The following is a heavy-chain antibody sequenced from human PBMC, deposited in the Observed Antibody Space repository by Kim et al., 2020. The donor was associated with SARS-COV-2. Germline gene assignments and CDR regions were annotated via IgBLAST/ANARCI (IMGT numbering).Heavy chain of an antibody. CDR2: ISSSSSYI. J-gene: IGHJ4*02. CDR3: ARGVGFGESPLGY. D-gene: IGHD3-10*01. V-gene: IGHV3-21*01. Sequence: GGSLRLSCAASGFTFSSYSMNWVRQAPGKGLEWVSSISSSSSYIYYADSVKGRFTISRDNAKNSLYLQMNSLRAEDTAVYYCARGVGFGESPLGYWGQGTLVTVSS. CDR1: GFTFSSYS.